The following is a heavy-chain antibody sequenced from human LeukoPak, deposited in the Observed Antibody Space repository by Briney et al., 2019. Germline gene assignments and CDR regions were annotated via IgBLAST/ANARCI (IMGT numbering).Heavy chain of an antibody. CDR3: AHRPFIGSYSSGSYFDY. D-gene: IGHD1-26*01. Sequence: SGPTLVNPTQTLTLTCTFSGFSLSTSGVGVGWIRQAPGKALEWLALIYWNDEKRYSPSLKSRLTISKDTSKNQVVLTVTNMDPVDTATYFCAHRPFIGSYSSGSYFDYWGQGTLVTVSS. J-gene: IGHJ4*02. CDR1: GFSLSTSGVG. CDR2: IYWNDEK. V-gene: IGHV2-5*01.